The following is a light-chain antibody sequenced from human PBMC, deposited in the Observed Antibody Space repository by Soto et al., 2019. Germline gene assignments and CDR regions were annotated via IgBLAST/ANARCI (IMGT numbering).Light chain of an antibody. CDR1: QSVSSY. CDR3: QQYGSSPQT. J-gene: IGKJ1*01. CDR2: DAS. V-gene: IGKV3-11*01. Sequence: EIGLTQSPATLSLSPGERATLSCRASQSVSSYLAWYQQKPGQAPRLLIYDASNRATGIPSRFSGSGSGTDFTLTISSLEPEDFAVYYCQQYGSSPQTFGQGTKVDI.